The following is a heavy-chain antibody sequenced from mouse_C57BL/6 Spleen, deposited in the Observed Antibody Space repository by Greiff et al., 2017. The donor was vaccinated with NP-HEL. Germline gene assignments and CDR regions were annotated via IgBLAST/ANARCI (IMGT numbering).Heavy chain of an antibody. CDR1: GYTFTDYE. Sequence: VQLQQSGAELVRPGASVTLSCKASGYTFTDYEMHWVKQTPVHGLEWIGAIDPETGGTAYNQKFKGKAILTADKSSSTAYKELRSLTSEDSAVYYCTRVKPTDYWGQGTTLTVSS. CDR3: TRVKPTDY. V-gene: IGHV1-15*01. CDR2: IDPETGGT. J-gene: IGHJ2*01.